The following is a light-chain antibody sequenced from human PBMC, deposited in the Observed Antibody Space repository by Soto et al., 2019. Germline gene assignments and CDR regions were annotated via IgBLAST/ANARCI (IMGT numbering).Light chain of an antibody. V-gene: IGKV3-20*01. J-gene: IGKJ1*01. CDR3: QHLGGTSYT. CDR2: STS. Sequence: EIVLTQSPVTLSLSPGERATLSCRASQSVTTNYLAWYQQKPGQAPRLLIHSTSSRAAGIPDRFSGSGSATDFTLTISRLEHEDFAMYYWQHLGGTSYTFGQETKMEIK. CDR1: QSVTTNY.